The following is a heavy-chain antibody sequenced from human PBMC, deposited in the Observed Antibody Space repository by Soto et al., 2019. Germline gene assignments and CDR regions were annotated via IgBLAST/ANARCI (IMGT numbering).Heavy chain of an antibody. V-gene: IGHV4-31*03. CDR1: GGSISSPNFY. Sequence: SETLSLTCTVSGGSISSPNFYWSWIRQHPGKGLEWIGHIYYNGTTYYNPTLKSRVSISIDTSKNQFSLKLSSVTAADTAVYYCARAWGFYFDYWGQGTLVTVS. CDR2: IYYNGTT. D-gene: IGHD3-16*01. CDR3: ARAWGFYFDY. J-gene: IGHJ4*02.